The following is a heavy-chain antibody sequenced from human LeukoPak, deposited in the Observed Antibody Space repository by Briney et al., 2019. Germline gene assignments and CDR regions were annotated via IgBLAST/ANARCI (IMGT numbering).Heavy chain of an antibody. D-gene: IGHD3-9*01. V-gene: IGHV3-30*02. CDR2: IRYDGSNK. Sequence: GRSLRLSCAASGFTFSSYGMHWVRQAPGKGLEWVAFIRYDGSNKYYADSVKGRFTISRDDSKNTLYLQMNSLRAEDTAAYYCAKRYYFDILSGYSSLDSWGQGTLVTVSS. J-gene: IGHJ4*02. CDR3: AKRYYFDILSGYSSLDS. CDR1: GFTFSSYG.